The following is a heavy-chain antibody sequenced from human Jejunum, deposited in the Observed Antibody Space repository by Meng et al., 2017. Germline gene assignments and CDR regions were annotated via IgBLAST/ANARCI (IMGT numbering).Heavy chain of an antibody. V-gene: IGHV3-33*01. CDR2: IWNDGSNK. J-gene: IGHJ6*02. CDR3: ARDLWVSMSGRYYGDYYQYGMDV. D-gene: IGHD1-26*01. Sequence: GGSLRLSCAASGFIFNTYGMHWVRQAPGKGLEWVGVIWNDGSNKTHADSVKGRFTISRDNSKKTLYLEMNSLRAEDTAVYYCARDLWVSMSGRYYGDYYQYGMDVWGQGTTVTVSS. CDR1: GFIFNTYG.